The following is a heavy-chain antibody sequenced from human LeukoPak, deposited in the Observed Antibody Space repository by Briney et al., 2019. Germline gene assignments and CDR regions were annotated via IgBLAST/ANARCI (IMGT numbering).Heavy chain of an antibody. CDR1: GGSISSSSYY. CDR3: ARDHPDLVVVVAANYGMAV. J-gene: IGHJ6*01. CDR2: IYYSGST. Sequence: SETLSLTCTVSGGSISSSSYYWGWIRQPPGKGLEWIGSIYYSGSTYYNPSLKSRVTISVDTSKNQFSLKLSSVTAADPAVYYCARDHPDLVVVVAANYGMAV. D-gene: IGHD2-15*01. V-gene: IGHV4-39*07.